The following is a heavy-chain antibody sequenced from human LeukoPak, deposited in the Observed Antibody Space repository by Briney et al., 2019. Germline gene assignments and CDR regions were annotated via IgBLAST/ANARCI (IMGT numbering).Heavy chain of an antibody. J-gene: IGHJ5*02. CDR1: GFTFSSYE. V-gene: IGHV3-48*03. D-gene: IGHD6-19*01. CDR2: ISSSGSTI. CDR3: ASHEYSSGPDWFDP. Sequence: GGSLRLSCAASGFTFSSYEMNWVRQAPGKGLEWVSYISSSGSTIYYADSVKGRFTISRDNAKNSLYPQMNSLRAEDTAVYYCASHEYSSGPDWFDPWGQGTLVTVSS.